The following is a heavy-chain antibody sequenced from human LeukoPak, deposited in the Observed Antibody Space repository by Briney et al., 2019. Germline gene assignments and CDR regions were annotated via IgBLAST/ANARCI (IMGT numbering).Heavy chain of an antibody. CDR3: ARDKLGGDSEDY. Sequence: ASVKVSCKASGYTFTSYYMYWVRQAPGQGLEWMGIINPRGGSTSYAQKFRGRVTMTRDTPTSTVYMELSSLRSEDTAVYYCARDKLGGDSEDYWGQGALVTVSS. J-gene: IGHJ4*02. D-gene: IGHD2-21*01. V-gene: IGHV1-46*01. CDR2: INPRGGST. CDR1: GYTFTSYY.